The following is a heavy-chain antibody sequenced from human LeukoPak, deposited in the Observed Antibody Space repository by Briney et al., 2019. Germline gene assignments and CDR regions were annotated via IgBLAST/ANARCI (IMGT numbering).Heavy chain of an antibody. V-gene: IGHV4-34*01. CDR2: INHSGST. J-gene: IGHJ5*02. CDR1: GGSFSGYY. D-gene: IGHD2-21*01. CDR3: ARASGDNWFDP. Sequence: SETLSLTCAVYGGSFSGYYWSWIRQPPGKGLEWIGEINHSGSTNYNPSLKSRVTISVDTSKNQFSLKLSSVTAAATAVYYCARASGDNWFDPWGQGTLVTVSS.